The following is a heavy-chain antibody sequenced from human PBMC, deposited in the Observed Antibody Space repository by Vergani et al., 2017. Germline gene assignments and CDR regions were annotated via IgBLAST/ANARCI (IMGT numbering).Heavy chain of an antibody. V-gene: IGHV3-72*01. CDR1: GFTFSDHY. J-gene: IGHJ6*02. CDR3: ARDSRYCSSTSCYANYYYYYGMDV. CDR2: TRNKANSYTT. D-gene: IGHD2-2*01. Sequence: EVQLVESGGGLVQPGGSLRLSCAASGFTFSDHYMDWVRQAPGKGLEWVGRTRNKANSYTTEYAASVKGRFTISRDDSKNSLYLQMNSLKTEDTAVYYCARDSRYCSSTSCYANYYYYYGMDVWGQGTTVTVSS.